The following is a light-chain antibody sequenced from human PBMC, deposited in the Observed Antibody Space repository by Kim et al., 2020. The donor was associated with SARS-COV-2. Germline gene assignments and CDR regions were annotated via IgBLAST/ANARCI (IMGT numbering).Light chain of an antibody. CDR2: DVS. J-gene: IGLJ1*01. Sequence: QSITISCTGTSSDVDGYNYVSWYQQHPGKPPKLIIYDVSNRPSGVSNRFSGSKSVNTASLTISGLQAEDEADYYCSSYTSSSTPYVFGTGTKVTVL. V-gene: IGLV2-14*03. CDR1: SSDVDGYNY. CDR3: SSYTSSSTPYV.